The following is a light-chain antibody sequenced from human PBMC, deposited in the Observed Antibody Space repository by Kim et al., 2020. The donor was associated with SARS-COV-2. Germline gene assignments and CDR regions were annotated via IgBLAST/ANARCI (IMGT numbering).Light chain of an antibody. V-gene: IGKV3-20*01. Sequence: LSLPPGERATLSCRASQSVSRNLLAWYQQKPGQAPRLLIYEASSRATGIPDRFSGSGSGTDFTLTISSLEPEDSAVYYCQRSGTTFGQGTKVDIK. CDR3: QRSGTT. CDR1: QSVSRNL. CDR2: EAS. J-gene: IGKJ1*01.